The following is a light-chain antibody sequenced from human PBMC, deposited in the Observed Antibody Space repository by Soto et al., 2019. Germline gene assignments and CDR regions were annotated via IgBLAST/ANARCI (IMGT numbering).Light chain of an antibody. CDR2: AVN. V-gene: IGLV2-14*01. CDR1: SSDVAAYIY. Sequence: QSALTQPASVSGSPGQSITISCTGTSSDVAAYIYVSWYQQHSGKAPKLMIYAVNNRPSGVSDRFSGSKSVNTASLTISGLQAEDEAEYYYCSKTRSSTLVVFGGGTQLTVL. J-gene: IGLJ3*02. CDR3: CSKTRSSTLVV.